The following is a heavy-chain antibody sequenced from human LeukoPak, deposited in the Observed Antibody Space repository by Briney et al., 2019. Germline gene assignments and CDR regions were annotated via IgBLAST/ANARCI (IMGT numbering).Heavy chain of an antibody. J-gene: IGHJ4*02. D-gene: IGHD3-22*01. CDR3: ARERYYYDSSGYYSDY. CDR1: GFTFSSYW. Sequence: PGGSLRLSCAASGFTFSSYWMSWVRQAPGKGLEWVANIKQDGSEKYYVDSVKGRFTISRDNAKNSLYLQMNSLRAEDTAVYYCARERYYYDSSGYYSDYWGQGTQVTVSS. CDR2: IKQDGSEK. V-gene: IGHV3-7*01.